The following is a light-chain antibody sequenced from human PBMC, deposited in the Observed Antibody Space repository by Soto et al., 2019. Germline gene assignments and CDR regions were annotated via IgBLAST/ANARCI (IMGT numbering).Light chain of an antibody. CDR1: QGIESW. Sequence: DIQMTQSPSSVSASVGDRVTITCRASQGIESWLAWYQQKPGKAPRILIYSASTLQYGVPSMFSGSGSGTLVTITITSLQTEDYATYYCQRTSSFPPYTFGQVTKLEIK. V-gene: IGKV1-12*01. CDR3: QRTSSFPPYT. CDR2: SAS. J-gene: IGKJ2*01.